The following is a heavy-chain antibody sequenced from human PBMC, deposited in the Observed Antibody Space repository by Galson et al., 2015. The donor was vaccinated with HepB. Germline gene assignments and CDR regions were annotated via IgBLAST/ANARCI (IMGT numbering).Heavy chain of an antibody. CDR3: ARVGGYSYGVGYFDY. CDR2: IKQDGSEK. V-gene: IGHV3-7*03. J-gene: IGHJ4*02. D-gene: IGHD5-18*01. CDR1: GFTFSSYW. Sequence: SLRLSCAASGFTFSSYWMSWVRQAPGKGLEWVANIKQDGSEKYYVDSVKGRFTISRDNAKNSLYLQMNSLRAEDTAVYYCARVGGYSYGVGYFDYWGQGTLVTVSS.